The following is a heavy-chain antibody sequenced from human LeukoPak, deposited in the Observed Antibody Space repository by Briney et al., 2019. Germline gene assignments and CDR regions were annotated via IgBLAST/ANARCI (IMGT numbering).Heavy chain of an antibody. D-gene: IGHD5-24*01. J-gene: IGHJ6*02. CDR2: IWYGGSNK. CDR3: AKDLGDERDV. Sequence: GGSLRLSCAASGFTFSSYGMHWVRQAPGKGLEWVAVIWYGGSNKYYADSVKGRLTISRDNSKNTLYLQMNSLRAEDTAVYYCAKDLGDERDVWGQGTTVTVSS. CDR1: GFTFSSYG. V-gene: IGHV3-30*02.